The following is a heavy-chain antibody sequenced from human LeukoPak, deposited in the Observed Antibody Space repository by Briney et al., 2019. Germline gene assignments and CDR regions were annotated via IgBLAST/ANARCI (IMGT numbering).Heavy chain of an antibody. Sequence: SETLSLTCTVSGGSISSGGYYWSWIRQHPGKGLEWIGYIYYSGSTYYNPSLKSRVTISVDTSKNQFSLKLSSVTAADTAVCYCARVGFGEPYFDYWGQGTPVTVSS. CDR1: GGSISSGGYY. CDR3: ARVGFGEPYFDY. J-gene: IGHJ4*02. D-gene: IGHD3-10*01. V-gene: IGHV4-31*03. CDR2: IYYSGST.